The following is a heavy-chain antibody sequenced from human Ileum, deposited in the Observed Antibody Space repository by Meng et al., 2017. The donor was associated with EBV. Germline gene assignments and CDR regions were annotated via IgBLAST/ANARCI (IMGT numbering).Heavy chain of an antibody. D-gene: IGHD6-25*01. CDR2: AVHLFGTG. CDR3: AISSVPGPAYYFDY. CDR1: RVTVSSYP. J-gene: IGHJ4*02. Sequence: WAGAKQPWTPVQVSGKSSRVTVSSYPFTSWRLSPGHVLEWMGGAVHLFGTGDTSQKFHDRVTFTADASTNTSYMELTSLKYEVTAVYYCAISSVPGPAYYFDYWGQGTLVTVSS. V-gene: IGHV1-69*01.